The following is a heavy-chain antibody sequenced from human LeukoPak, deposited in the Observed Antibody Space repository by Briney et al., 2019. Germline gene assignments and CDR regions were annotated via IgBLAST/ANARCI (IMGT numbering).Heavy chain of an antibody. CDR3: ARESFYYYYMDV. J-gene: IGHJ6*03. Sequence: SVTLSLTCAVYGGSFSGYYWSWIRQPPGKGLEWIGEINHSGSTNYNPSLKSRVTISVDTSKNQFSLKLSSVTAADTAVYYCARESFYYYYMDVWGKGTTVTVSS. CDR2: INHSGST. CDR1: GGSFSGYY. V-gene: IGHV4-34*01.